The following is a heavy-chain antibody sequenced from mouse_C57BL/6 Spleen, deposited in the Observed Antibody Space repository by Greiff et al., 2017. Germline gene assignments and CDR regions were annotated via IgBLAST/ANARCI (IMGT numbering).Heavy chain of an antibody. J-gene: IGHJ2*01. Sequence: QVQLQQSGPELVKPGASVKISCKASGYAFSSSWMNWVKQRPGKGLEWIGRIYPGDGDTNYNGKIKGKATLTADKSSSTAYMQLSSLTSYDSAVYFCARITTVVATGFDYWGQGTTLTVSS. CDR2: IYPGDGDT. V-gene: IGHV1-82*01. CDR3: ARITTVVATGFDY. CDR1: GYAFSSSW. D-gene: IGHD1-1*01.